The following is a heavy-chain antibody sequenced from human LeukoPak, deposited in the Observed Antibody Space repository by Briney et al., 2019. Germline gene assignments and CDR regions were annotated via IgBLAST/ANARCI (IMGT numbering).Heavy chain of an antibody. CDR2: INHSGST. CDR1: GGSFSGYY. J-gene: IGHJ5*02. D-gene: IGHD2-2*01. V-gene: IGHV4-34*01. Sequence: SVTLSLTCAVYGGSFSGYYWSWIRQPPGKGLEWIGEINHSGSTNYNPSLKSRVTISVDTSKNQFSLKLSSVTAADTAVYYCAREYCSSTSCYGWFDPWGQGTLVTVSS. CDR3: AREYCSSTSCYGWFDP.